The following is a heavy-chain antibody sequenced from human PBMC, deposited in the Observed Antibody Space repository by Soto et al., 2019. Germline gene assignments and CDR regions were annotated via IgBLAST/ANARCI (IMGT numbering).Heavy chain of an antibody. Sequence: PGESLKISCKGSGYSFTSYWISWVRQMPGKGLEWMGRIDPSDSYTNYSPSFQGHVTISADKSISTAYLQWSSLKASDTAMYYCARPPAATPYYYYGMDVWGQGTTVTVS. CDR3: ARPPAATPYYYYGMDV. D-gene: IGHD2-15*01. CDR1: GYSFTSYW. V-gene: IGHV5-10-1*01. J-gene: IGHJ6*02. CDR2: IDPSDSYT.